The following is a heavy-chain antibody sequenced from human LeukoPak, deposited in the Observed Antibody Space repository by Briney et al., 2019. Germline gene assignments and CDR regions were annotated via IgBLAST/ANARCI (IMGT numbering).Heavy chain of an antibody. Sequence: SETLSLTCTVSGGSISSSSYYWGWIRQPPGKGLEWIGSIYYSGSTYYNPSLKSRVTISVDTSKNQFSLKLSSVTAADTAVYYCAREGTTVVTHDYWGQGTLVTVSS. CDR2: IYYSGST. D-gene: IGHD4-23*01. J-gene: IGHJ4*02. CDR3: AREGTTVVTHDY. CDR1: GGSISSSSYY. V-gene: IGHV4-39*07.